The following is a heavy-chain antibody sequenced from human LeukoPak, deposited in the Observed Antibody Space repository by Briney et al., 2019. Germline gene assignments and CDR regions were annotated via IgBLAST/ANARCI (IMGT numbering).Heavy chain of an antibody. CDR3: ARGGYYYGSGSYYHFDY. Sequence: SETLSLTCTVSGGSIRSGDYYWSWIRQPPGKGLEWIGYIYYSGSTYYNPSLKSRVTISVDTSKNQFSLKLSSVTAADTAVYYCARGGYYYGSGSYYHFDYWGQGTLVTVSS. V-gene: IGHV4-30-4*01. J-gene: IGHJ4*02. D-gene: IGHD3-10*01. CDR1: GGSIRSGDYY. CDR2: IYYSGST.